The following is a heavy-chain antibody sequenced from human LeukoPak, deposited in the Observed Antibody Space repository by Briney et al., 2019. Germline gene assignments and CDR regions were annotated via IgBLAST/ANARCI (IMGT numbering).Heavy chain of an antibody. CDR1: GGTFLSHT. V-gene: IGHV1-69*08. CDR3: ARVNLRGSNYNWFDP. Sequence: SVKVSCKTSGGTFLSHTFSWVRQAPGQGLEWMGKITPVINTANYAQTFQGRVSIYADKSTTTVYMDLSGLRPDDTAVYYCARVNLRGSNYNWFDPWGQGTLVTVAS. CDR2: ITPVINTA. J-gene: IGHJ5*02. D-gene: IGHD1-26*01.